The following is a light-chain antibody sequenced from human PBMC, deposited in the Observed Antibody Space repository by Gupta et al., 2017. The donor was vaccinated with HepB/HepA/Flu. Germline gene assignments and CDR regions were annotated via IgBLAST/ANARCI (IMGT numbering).Light chain of an antibody. CDR3: SAWDDSLNAYV. V-gene: IGLV1-47*01. Sequence: QSVLTQPPSASGAPGQRATISCSGSFSNIENNFVYWYQQLPVAAPKLLIYKNNRRPSGVPDRFAGSKSGTSASLAISGLRSEDEADYYCSAWDDSLNAYVFGPGTKVTVL. CDR2: KNN. CDR1: FSNIENNF. J-gene: IGLJ1*01.